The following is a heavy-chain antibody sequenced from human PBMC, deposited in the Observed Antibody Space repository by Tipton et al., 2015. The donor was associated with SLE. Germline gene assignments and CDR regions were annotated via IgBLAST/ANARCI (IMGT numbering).Heavy chain of an antibody. CDR3: TSRILTTNDY. D-gene: IGHD3-22*01. CDR1: GFTFSSYW. V-gene: IGHV3-15*07. Sequence: SLRLSCAASGFTFSSYWMNWVRQAPGKGLEWVGRIKTKAEGGTGDHATSLKGTFTISRDDSKNMLYLQMNSLTTEDTAVYYCTSRILTTNDYWGQGTLVTVSS. J-gene: IGHJ4*02. CDR2: IKTKAEGGTG.